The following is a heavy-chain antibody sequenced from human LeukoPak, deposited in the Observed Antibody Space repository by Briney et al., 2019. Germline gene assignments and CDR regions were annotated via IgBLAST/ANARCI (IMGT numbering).Heavy chain of an antibody. Sequence: SETLSLTCTVSGYSISSGYYWGWIRQPPGKGLEWIGSIYHSGSTYYNPSLKSRVTISVDTSKNQFSLKLSSVTAADTAVYYCARFNYYYYYMDVWGKWTTVTVSS. V-gene: IGHV4-38-2*02. J-gene: IGHJ6*03. CDR3: ARFNYYYYYMDV. CDR2: IYHSGST. CDR1: GYSISSGYY.